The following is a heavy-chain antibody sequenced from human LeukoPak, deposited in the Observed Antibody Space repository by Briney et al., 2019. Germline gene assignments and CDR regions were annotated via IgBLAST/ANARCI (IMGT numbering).Heavy chain of an antibody. Sequence: GGSLCLSCAASGFTFSSYAMSWDRQAPGKGLEWVSAISGSGGSTYYADSVKGRFTISRDNSKNTLYLQMNSLRAEDTAVYYCAKDNAWQWLVFWMGHWFDYWRQGTLVTVSS. CDR1: GFTFSSYA. D-gene: IGHD6-19*01. CDR3: AKDNAWQWLVFWMGHWFDY. J-gene: IGHJ5*01. V-gene: IGHV3-23*01. CDR2: ISGSGGST.